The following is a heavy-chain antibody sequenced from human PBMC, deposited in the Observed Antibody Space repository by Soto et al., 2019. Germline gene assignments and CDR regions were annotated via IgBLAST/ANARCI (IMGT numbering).Heavy chain of an antibody. Sequence: PSETLSLTCTVSGGSISSGGYYWSWIRQHPGKGLEWIGYIYYSGSTYYNPSLKSRVTISVDTSKNQFSLKLSSVTAADTAVYYCARGAMPFYYDILTGPFDWGQGTLVTVSS. CDR3: ARGAMPFYYDILTGPFD. J-gene: IGHJ4*02. V-gene: IGHV4-31*03. CDR2: IYYSGST. D-gene: IGHD3-9*01. CDR1: GGSISSGGYY.